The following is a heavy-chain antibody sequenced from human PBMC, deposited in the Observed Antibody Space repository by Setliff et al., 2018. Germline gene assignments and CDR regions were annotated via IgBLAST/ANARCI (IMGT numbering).Heavy chain of an antibody. CDR2: INAGNGNT. J-gene: IGHJ4*02. Sequence: ASVKVSCKASGYTFTSYAMHWVRQAPGQRLEWMGWINAGNGNTKYSQKFQGRVTITADTSTDTAYMELSSLRSEDTAVYYCATDVTVAAFDYWGQGTLVTVSS. V-gene: IGHV1-3*01. CDR3: ATDVTVAAFDY. CDR1: GYTFTSYA. D-gene: IGHD5-12*01.